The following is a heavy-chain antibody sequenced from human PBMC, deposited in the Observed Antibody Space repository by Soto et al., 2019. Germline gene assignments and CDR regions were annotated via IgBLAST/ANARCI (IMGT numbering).Heavy chain of an antibody. D-gene: IGHD2-15*01. CDR3: ARDLKEYCSDGKCNWFDP. J-gene: IGHJ5*02. V-gene: IGHV4-61*08. CDR2: IYYSKST. Sequence: PSETLSLTCTVSGGSISSGGYYWSWIRQHPGKGLEWIGYIYYSKSTDYNPSLKSRVTISFDASKNQISLQVRSATAADAAVYYCARDLKEYCSDGKCNWFDPWGQGTLVTVSS. CDR1: GGSISSGGYY.